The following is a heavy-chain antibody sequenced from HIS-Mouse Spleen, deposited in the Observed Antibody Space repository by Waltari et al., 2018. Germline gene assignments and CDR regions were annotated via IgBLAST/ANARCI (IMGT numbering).Heavy chain of an antibody. Sequence: QLQLQESGPVLVKPSATLSLTRSVSVSSTCSTTYHWVWIRQPPGKGLEWIGSIYYSGSTYYNPSLKSRITISLNTSKNQFSLNLSSVTAADTAVYYYPIDLPYILISSSLYFDLWGRGTLVTVSS. D-gene: IGHD1-20*01. J-gene: IGHJ2*01. CDR3: PIDLPYILISSSLYFDL. CDR1: VSSTCSTTYH. CDR2: IYYSGST. V-gene: IGHV4-39*07.